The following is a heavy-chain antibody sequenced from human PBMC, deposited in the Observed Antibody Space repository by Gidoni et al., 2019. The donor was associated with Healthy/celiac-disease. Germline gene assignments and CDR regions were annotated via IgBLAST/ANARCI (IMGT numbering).Heavy chain of an antibody. V-gene: IGHV1-46*01. CDR1: GYPFPSYY. D-gene: IGHD3-22*01. CDR2: INPSGGST. J-gene: IGHJ5*02. CDR3: ARDGIFSSYYYDSSGYLNWFDP. Sequence: QVQLVQSGAEVKQPGASVKVSCKASGYPFPSYYMHWVRQAPGQGLEWMGIINPSGGSTSYAQKFQGRVTMTRDTSTSTVYMELSSLRSEDTAVYYCARDGIFSSYYYDSSGYLNWFDPWGQGTLVTVSS.